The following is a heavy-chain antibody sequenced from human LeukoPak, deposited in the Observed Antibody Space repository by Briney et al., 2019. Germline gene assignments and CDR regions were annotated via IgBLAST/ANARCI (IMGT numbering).Heavy chain of an antibody. CDR2: IYYSGST. V-gene: IGHV4-39*01. Sequence: KPSETLSLTCTVSGDSIKSDSYYWGWIRQPPGKGLEWIGTIYYSGSTYYNPSLKSRVTISVDTSKNQFSVKLSSVTAADTALYYCARQKEDFHDSSGPNFWYFDLWGRGTLVTVSS. CDR3: ARQKEDFHDSSGPNFWYFDL. D-gene: IGHD3-22*01. CDR1: GDSIKSDSYY. J-gene: IGHJ2*01.